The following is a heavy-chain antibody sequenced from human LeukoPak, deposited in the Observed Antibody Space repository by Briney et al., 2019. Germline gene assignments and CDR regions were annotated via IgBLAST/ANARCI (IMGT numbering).Heavy chain of an antibody. CDR1: GWTFSGYY. CDR3: ARCYYGVAPPRRYYYGMDV. Sequence: SETLSLTCAVYGWTFSGYYWSWIRHPPGKGLEWIGEINHSGSNNYNQSLKRRITISVDTSKIRFALKLSSVTAADTAVYYCARCYYGVAPPRRYYYGMDVWGKGTTVTVSS. V-gene: IGHV4-34*01. D-gene: IGHD4-17*01. J-gene: IGHJ6*04. CDR2: INHSGSN.